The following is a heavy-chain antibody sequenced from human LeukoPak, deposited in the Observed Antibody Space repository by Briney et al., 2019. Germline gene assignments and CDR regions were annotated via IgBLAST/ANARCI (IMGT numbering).Heavy chain of an antibody. CDR3: ARVPRSYYYYYMDV. J-gene: IGHJ6*03. V-gene: IGHV4-39*01. D-gene: IGHD2-2*01. Sequence: SETLSLTCTVSGGSISSSSYYWGWIRQPPGKGLEWIGSIYYSGSTYYNPSLKSRVTISVDTSKNQFSLKLSSVTAADTAVYYCARVPRSYYYYYMDVWGKGTTVTVSS. CDR1: GGSISSSSYY. CDR2: IYYSGST.